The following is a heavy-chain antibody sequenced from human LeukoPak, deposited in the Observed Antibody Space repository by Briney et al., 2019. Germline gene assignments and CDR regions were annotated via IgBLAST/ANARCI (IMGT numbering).Heavy chain of an antibody. J-gene: IGHJ4*02. D-gene: IGHD6-19*01. CDR1: GFTFNSYA. CDR2: ISGSGGTT. Sequence: PGGSLRLSCAASGFTFNSYAMTWVRQAPGKGLEWVSGISGSGGTTYYADSVKGRFTISRDNSKNTLYLQMNSLRAEDTALYYCAKDHDYSSRPYYFDYWGQGTLVTVSS. V-gene: IGHV3-23*01. CDR3: AKDHDYSSRPYYFDY.